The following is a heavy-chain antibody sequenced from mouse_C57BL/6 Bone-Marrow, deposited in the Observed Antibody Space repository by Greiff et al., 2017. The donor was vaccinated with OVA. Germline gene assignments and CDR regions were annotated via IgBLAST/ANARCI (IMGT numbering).Heavy chain of an antibody. D-gene: IGHD2-14*01. V-gene: IGHV1-20*01. CDR3: ARRTNWYFDV. CDR2: INPYNGDT. J-gene: IGHJ1*03. CDR1: GYSFTGYF. Sequence: EVKLQESGPELVKPGDSVKISCKASGYSFTGYFMNWVMQSHGKSLEWIGRINPYNGDTFYNQKFKGKATLTVDKSSSTAHMELRSLTSEDSAVYYCARRTNWYFDVWGTGTTVTVSS.